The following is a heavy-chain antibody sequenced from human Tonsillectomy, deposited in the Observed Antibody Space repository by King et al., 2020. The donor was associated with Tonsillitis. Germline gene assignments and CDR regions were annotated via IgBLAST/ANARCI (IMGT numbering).Heavy chain of an antibody. CDR2: ISVDGSND. V-gene: IGHV3-30*18. CDR3: AKDLHYYDGSAYYYGRVDY. D-gene: IGHD3-22*01. J-gene: IGHJ4*02. CDR1: GFTFSSYG. Sequence: VQLVESGGGVVQPGRSLRLSCAASGFTFSSYGMHWVRQAPGKGLEWVAVISVDGSNDNFAYSVKGRFTISRDNSKNTLNLQMNSLRAEDTAVYYCAKDLHYYDGSAYYYGRVDYWGQGTLVTVSS.